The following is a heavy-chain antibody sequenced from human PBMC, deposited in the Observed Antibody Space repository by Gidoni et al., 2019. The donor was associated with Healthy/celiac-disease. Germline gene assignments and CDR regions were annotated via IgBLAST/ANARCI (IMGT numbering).Heavy chain of an antibody. Sequence: EVQLVVSGGGLVQPGRSLRLSCTASGFTFGDYAMSWVRQAPGKGLEWVGFIRSKAYGGTTEYAASVKGRFTISRDDSKSIAYLQMNSLKTEDTAVYYCTTYDFWSGYYTGLFDYWGQGTLVTVSS. CDR1: GFTFGDYA. V-gene: IGHV3-49*04. CDR2: IRSKAYGGTT. CDR3: TTYDFWSGYYTGLFDY. D-gene: IGHD3-3*01. J-gene: IGHJ4*02.